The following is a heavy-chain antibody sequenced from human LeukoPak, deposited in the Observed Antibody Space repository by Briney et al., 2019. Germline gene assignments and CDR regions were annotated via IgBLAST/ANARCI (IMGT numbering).Heavy chain of an antibody. D-gene: IGHD3-16*02. J-gene: IGHJ4*02. V-gene: IGHV3-23*01. CDR3: AKSRPGGIVITFGGVIAPPDY. CDR2: ISGSGGST. Sequence: GGSLRLSCAASGFTFSSYAMSWVRQAPGKGLEWVSTISGSGGSTYYADSVKGRFTISRDNSKNTLYPQMNSLRAEDTAVFYCAKSRPGGIVITFGGVIAPPDYWGQGTLVTVSS. CDR1: GFTFSSYA.